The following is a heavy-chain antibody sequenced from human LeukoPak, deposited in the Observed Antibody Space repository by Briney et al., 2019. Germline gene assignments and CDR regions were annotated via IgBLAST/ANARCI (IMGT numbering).Heavy chain of an antibody. D-gene: IGHD5-24*01. CDR1: GGTFSSYA. Sequence: SVKVSCKASGGTFSSYAISWVRQAPGQGLEWMGGIIPIFGTANYAQKFQGRVTITTDESTSTAYMEPSSLRSEDTAVYYCAREAVEMATGPLDYWGQGTLVTVSS. CDR3: AREAVEMATGPLDY. V-gene: IGHV1-69*05. CDR2: IIPIFGTA. J-gene: IGHJ4*02.